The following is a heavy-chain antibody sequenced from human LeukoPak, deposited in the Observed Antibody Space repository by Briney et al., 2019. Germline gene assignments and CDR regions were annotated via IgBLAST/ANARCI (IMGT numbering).Heavy chain of an antibody. Sequence: GGSLRLSCAASGFTVSSNYMSWVRQAPGKGLEWVAFIRYDGSNKYYADSVKGRFTISRDNSKNTLYLQMNSLRAEDTAVYYCAKVGAAAGAFDYWGQGTLVTVSS. D-gene: IGHD6-13*01. V-gene: IGHV3-30*02. CDR1: GFTVSSNY. CDR3: AKVGAAAGAFDY. CDR2: IRYDGSNK. J-gene: IGHJ4*02.